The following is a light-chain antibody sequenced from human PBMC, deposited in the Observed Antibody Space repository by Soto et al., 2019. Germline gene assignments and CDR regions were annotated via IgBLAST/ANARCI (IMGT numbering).Light chain of an antibody. CDR1: QSVSSN. CDR2: GES. Sequence: VMTQSPATLSVSPGDSATLSCRASQSVSSNLAWFQQKTGQAPRILIYGESTRDTGISDRLSGSGSGTELNLTISRLQSGDFAVYHCQQYNKWPPTFGQGTKVDIK. V-gene: IGKV3-15*01. J-gene: IGKJ1*01. CDR3: QQYNKWPPT.